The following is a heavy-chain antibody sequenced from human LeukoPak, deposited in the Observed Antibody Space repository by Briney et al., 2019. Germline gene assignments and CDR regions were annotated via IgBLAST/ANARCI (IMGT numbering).Heavy chain of an antibody. Sequence: ASETLSLTCTVSGGSISSGGYYWSWIRQPPGKGLEWIGYIYHSGSTYYNPSLKSRVTISVDRSKNQFSLKLSSVTAADTAVYYCARESKGYSSRRAFDIWGQGTMVTVSS. CDR3: ARESKGYSSRRAFDI. V-gene: IGHV4-30-2*01. CDR2: IYHSGST. J-gene: IGHJ3*02. D-gene: IGHD6-13*01. CDR1: GGSISSGGYY.